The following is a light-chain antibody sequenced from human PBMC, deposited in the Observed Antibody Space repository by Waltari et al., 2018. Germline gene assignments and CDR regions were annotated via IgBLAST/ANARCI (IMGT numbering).Light chain of an antibody. CDR3: QQYYSSPPYT. CDR2: WAS. CDR1: QSVLYRSNNKNY. V-gene: IGKV4-1*01. Sequence: DIVMTQSPDSLAVSLGERATINCKSSQSVLYRSNNKNYSASYQQKPGQPPKELIYWASTRESGVPDRVSGSGSGTDFTLTISSLQAEDVAVYYCQQYYSSPPYTFGQGTKLEIK. J-gene: IGKJ2*01.